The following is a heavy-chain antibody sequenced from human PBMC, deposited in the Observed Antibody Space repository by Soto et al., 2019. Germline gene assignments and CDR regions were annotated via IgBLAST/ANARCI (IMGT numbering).Heavy chain of an antibody. CDR2: IFYNEKN. CDR1: GGSMRSYY. Sequence: QVELRESGPGLVKPSETLSLTCNVSGGSMRSYYWTWMRQSPGKGLEWLGNIFYNEKNNLNPSLKSQLSISVDTSKKKFSLMLSSVTAEDTAIYYCARDSTCCGLDVWGQGTTVTVSS. V-gene: IGHV4-59*01. CDR3: ARDSTCCGLDV. J-gene: IGHJ6*02. D-gene: IGHD2-21*01.